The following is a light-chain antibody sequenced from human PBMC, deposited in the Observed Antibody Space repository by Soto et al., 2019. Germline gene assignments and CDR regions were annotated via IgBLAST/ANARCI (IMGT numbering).Light chain of an antibody. CDR1: QSVSSSY. J-gene: IGKJ1*01. V-gene: IGKV3-20*01. Sequence: EIVLTQSPGTLSLSPGERATLSCRASQSVSSSYLAWYQQKSGQAPRLLIYGASSRATGISDRFSGSGSGTDFTLTISGLETEDFAVYYYQQYGSSPPWTFGQGTKVEIK. CDR2: GAS. CDR3: QQYGSSPPWT.